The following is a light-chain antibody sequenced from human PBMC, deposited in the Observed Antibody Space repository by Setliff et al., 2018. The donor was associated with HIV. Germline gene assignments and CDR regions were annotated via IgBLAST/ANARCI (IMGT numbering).Light chain of an antibody. J-gene: IGLJ3*02. V-gene: IGLV2-14*01. CDR1: GSDVGAYNY. CDR3: SSYTTSTTLV. CDR2: EVS. Sequence: QSVLAQPASVSGSPGQSIAISCTGTGSDVGAYNYVSWYQQHPGKAPKVIIYEVSNRPSGVSNRFSGSKSGNTASLTISGLQAEDEGDYYCSSYTTSTTLVFGGGTKVTVL.